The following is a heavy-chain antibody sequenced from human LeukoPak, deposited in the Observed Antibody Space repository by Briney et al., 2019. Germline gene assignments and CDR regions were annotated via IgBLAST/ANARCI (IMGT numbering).Heavy chain of an antibody. V-gene: IGHV3-23*01. CDR3: AKDSSGWPGNYFDY. Sequence: GGSLRLSCAASGFTFSSYAMSWVRQAPGQGLEWVSAISGSGGSTYYADSVKGRFTISRDNSKNTLYLQMNSLRAEDTAVYYCAKDSSGWPGNYFDYWGQGTLVTVSS. CDR2: ISGSGGST. D-gene: IGHD6-19*01. J-gene: IGHJ4*02. CDR1: GFTFSSYA.